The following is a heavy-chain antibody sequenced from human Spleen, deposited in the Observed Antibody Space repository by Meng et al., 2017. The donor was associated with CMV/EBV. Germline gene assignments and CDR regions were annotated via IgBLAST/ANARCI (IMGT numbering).Heavy chain of an antibody. V-gene: IGHV4-59*01. CDR3: ARDASKDYFDY. Sequence: SETLSLTCTVSGGSISSYYWSWIRQPPGKGLEWIGYIYYSGSTNYNPSLKSRVTISVDTSKNQFSLKLSSVTAADTAVYYCARDASKDYFDYWGRGTLVTVSS. CDR2: IYYSGST. CDR1: GGSISSYY. J-gene: IGHJ4*02.